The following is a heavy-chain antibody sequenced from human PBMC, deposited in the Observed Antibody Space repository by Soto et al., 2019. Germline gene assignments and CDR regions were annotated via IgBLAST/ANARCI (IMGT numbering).Heavy chain of an antibody. D-gene: IGHD3-22*01. J-gene: IGHJ5*02. CDR1: GFTFSSYE. V-gene: IGHV3-48*03. Sequence: EVQLVECGGGLVQPGGSLRLSCAASGFTFSSYEMNWVRQAPGKGLEWVSYISNSASTIYYADSVNGRFTIPRDNAKNSLYMQMNRPGAEDTAVYYCARVVYYDSSGPSWFDPWGQGTLVTVSS. CDR2: ISNSASTI. CDR3: ARVVYYDSSGPSWFDP.